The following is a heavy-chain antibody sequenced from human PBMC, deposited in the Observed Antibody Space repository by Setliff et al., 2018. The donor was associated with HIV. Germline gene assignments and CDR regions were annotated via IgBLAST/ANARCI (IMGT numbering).Heavy chain of an antibody. V-gene: IGHV4-4*09. CDR3: ARGLSFYDPGGFDY. CDR1: GGSISSYY. J-gene: IGHJ4*02. CDR2: IYTSGST. D-gene: IGHD3-22*01. Sequence: SETLSLTCTVSGGSISSYYWSWIRQPPGKGLEWIGYIYTSGSTNYNPSLKSRVTISVDTSKNQFSLKLSSVTAADTAVYYCARGLSFYDPGGFDYWGQGTPVTVSS.